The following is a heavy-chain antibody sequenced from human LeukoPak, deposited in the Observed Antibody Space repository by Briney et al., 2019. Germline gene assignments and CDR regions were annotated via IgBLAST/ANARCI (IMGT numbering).Heavy chain of an antibody. CDR3: ASGLDYGDYGRYFQH. J-gene: IGHJ1*01. CDR2: IYPGDSDT. Sequence: GESLKISCKGSGYSFTSYWIGWVRQMPGKGLEWMGIIYPGDSDTRYSPSFQGQVTISADKSISTAYLQWSSLKASDIAMYYCASGLDYGDYGRYFQHWGQGTLVTVSS. V-gene: IGHV5-51*01. CDR1: GYSFTSYW. D-gene: IGHD4-17*01.